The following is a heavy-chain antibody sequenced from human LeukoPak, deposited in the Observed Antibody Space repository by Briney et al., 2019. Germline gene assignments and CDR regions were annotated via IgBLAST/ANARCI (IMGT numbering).Heavy chain of an antibody. D-gene: IGHD5-18*01. CDR1: GLTFSSYW. V-gene: IGHV3-7*01. J-gene: IGHJ4*02. CDR2: IKQDGSEK. CDR3: ARAITNYGYIFDY. Sequence: GGSLRLSCAAAGLTFSSYWMSWVRQAPGKGLEWVANIKQDGSEKYYVDSVKGRFTISRDNAKNSLSLQMNSLRAEDTAVYYCARAITNYGYIFDYWGQGTLVTVSS.